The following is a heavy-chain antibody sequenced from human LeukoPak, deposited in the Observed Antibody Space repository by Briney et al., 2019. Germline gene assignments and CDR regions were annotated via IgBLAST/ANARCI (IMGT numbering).Heavy chain of an antibody. Sequence: SGGSLRLSCAASGFTFSSYAMSWVRQAPGKGLEWVSAISGSGGSTYYADSVKGRFTISRDNSKNTLYLQMNSLRAEDTAVYYCAKRSAEYSSGWYSFDYWGQGTLVTVSS. V-gene: IGHV3-23*01. CDR3: AKRSAEYSSGWYSFDY. CDR1: GFTFSSYA. D-gene: IGHD6-19*01. CDR2: ISGSGGST. J-gene: IGHJ4*02.